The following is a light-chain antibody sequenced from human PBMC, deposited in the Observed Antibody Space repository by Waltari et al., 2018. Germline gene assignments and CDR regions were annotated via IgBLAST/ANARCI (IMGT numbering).Light chain of an antibody. Sequence: QSVLTQPPSASATPGRRLTTYCSASSSTLKSTTVTCYQQLPGTAPQLLLSSNNQRPSGVPYRFSGSKSGTSASLAISGLQSEDEAEYSCAVWDDSLSGVVFGGGTKLTVL. V-gene: IGLV1-44*01. CDR3: AVWDDSLSGVV. J-gene: IGLJ2*01. CDR2: SNN. CDR1: SSTLKSTT.